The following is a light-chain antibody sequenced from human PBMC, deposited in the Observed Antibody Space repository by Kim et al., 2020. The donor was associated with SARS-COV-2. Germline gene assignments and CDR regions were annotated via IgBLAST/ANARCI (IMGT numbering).Light chain of an antibody. Sequence: EIVLTRSPVTLSLSPGKRATLSCRASQSVSSSYLACYQQKPGQAPRLLIYGASSRATGIPDRFSGSGSGTDFTLTISRLEPEDFAVYYCQQYGSSPLTFGGGTKVDIK. J-gene: IGKJ4*01. CDR3: QQYGSSPLT. V-gene: IGKV3-20*01. CDR2: GAS. CDR1: QSVSSSY.